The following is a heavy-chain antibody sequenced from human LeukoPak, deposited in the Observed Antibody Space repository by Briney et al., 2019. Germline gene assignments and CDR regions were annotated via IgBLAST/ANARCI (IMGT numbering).Heavy chain of an antibody. V-gene: IGHV3-74*01. D-gene: IGHD3-3*01. CDR2: IKSDGSNT. CDR1: GFTFSSYW. J-gene: IGHJ4*02. CDR3: ARGGYYGSGRYYFDS. Sequence: GGSLRLSCAASGFTFSSYWMHWVRQAPGKGLVWVSRIKSDGSNTNYADSVKGRFTISRANAKNTLHLQMNSLRAEDTAVYYRARGGYYGSGRYYFDSWGQGTLVTVSP.